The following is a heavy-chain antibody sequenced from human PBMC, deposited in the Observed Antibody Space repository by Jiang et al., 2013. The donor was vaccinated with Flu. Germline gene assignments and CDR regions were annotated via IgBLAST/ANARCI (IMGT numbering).Heavy chain of an antibody. V-gene: IGHV3-66*01. CDR1: GFTVSSNY. CDR3: ARDLVGATPGDYYYGMDV. CDR2: IYSGGST. D-gene: IGHD1-26*01. J-gene: IGHJ6*02. Sequence: VQLLESGGGLVQPGGSLRLSCAASGFTVSSNYMSWVRQAPGKGLEWVSVIYSGGSTYYADSVKGRFTISRDNSKNTLYLQMNSLRAEDTAVYYCARDLVGATPGDYYYGMDVWAKGPRSPSP.